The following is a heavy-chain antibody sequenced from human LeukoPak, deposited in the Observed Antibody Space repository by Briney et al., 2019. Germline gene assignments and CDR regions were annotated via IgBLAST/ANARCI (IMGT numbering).Heavy chain of an antibody. V-gene: IGHV3-48*01. CDR1: GFTFSSYD. J-gene: IGHJ6*03. CDR2: INTRSSTI. D-gene: IGHD3-3*01. Sequence: GGSLRLSCAASGFTFSSYDMNWVRQAPGKGLEWISYINTRSSTIYYADSLKGRFTISRDNAKNSLYLQMNSLRAEDTAVYYCVRGSLASGVVVYYYYYLDVWGKGTTVTVSS. CDR3: VRGSLASGVVVYYYYYLDV.